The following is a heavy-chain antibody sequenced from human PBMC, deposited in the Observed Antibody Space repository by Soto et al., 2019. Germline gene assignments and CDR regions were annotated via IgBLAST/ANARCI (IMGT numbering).Heavy chain of an antibody. Sequence: PSETLSLTCTVSGGSISSGGYYWSWIRQHPGKGLEWIGYIYYSGSTYYNPSLKSRVTISVDTSKNQFSLKLSSVTAADTAVYYCAKTGYSSGWYRPGGFDYWGQGTLVTVSS. CDR3: AKTGYSSGWYRPGGFDY. CDR1: GGSISSGGYY. V-gene: IGHV4-31*03. D-gene: IGHD6-19*01. J-gene: IGHJ4*02. CDR2: IYYSGST.